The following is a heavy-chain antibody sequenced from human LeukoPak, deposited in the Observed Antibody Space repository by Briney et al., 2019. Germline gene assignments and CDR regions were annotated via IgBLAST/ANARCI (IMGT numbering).Heavy chain of an antibody. J-gene: IGHJ4*02. V-gene: IGHV4-59*01. D-gene: IGHD5-18*01. CDR1: GGSISSYY. Sequence: SETLSLTCTVSGGSISSYYWSWIRQPPGEGLESSGYIYNSGSTNYNPSLKSRVTISIDTSKNQFSLNLSSATAADTAVYYCARGYSYGPDYWGQGTLVTVSS. CDR2: IYNSGST. CDR3: ARGYSYGPDY.